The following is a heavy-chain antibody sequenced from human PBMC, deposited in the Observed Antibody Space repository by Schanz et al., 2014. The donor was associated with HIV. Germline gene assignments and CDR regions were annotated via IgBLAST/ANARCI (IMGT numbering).Heavy chain of an antibody. CDR2: ISYDGSNK. V-gene: IGHV3-30*03. J-gene: IGHJ3*01. D-gene: IGHD6-19*01. CDR1: GFSFNYYG. Sequence: QVQLVESGGGLVKPGGSLRLSCAASGFSFNYYGMNWVRQAPGKGLEWVAVISYDGSNKYYADSVKGRFTISRDNSKNTLYLQINSLRAEDTAVYYCAREGESSGRAGLFDLWGQGAMVTVSS. CDR3: AREGESSGRAGLFDL.